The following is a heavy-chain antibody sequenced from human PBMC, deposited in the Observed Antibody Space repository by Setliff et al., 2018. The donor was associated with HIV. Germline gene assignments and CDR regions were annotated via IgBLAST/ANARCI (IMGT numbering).Heavy chain of an antibody. CDR2: ISGSGGST. Sequence: GESLKISCAASGFTFSSYAMSWVRQAPGKGLEWVSAISGSGGSTYYADSVKGRFTISRDNSKNTLYLQTNSLRAEDTAVYYCAKDSEVAGLDAFDIWGQGTMVT. CDR1: GFTFSSYA. CDR3: AKDSEVAGLDAFDI. D-gene: IGHD6-19*01. J-gene: IGHJ3*02. V-gene: IGHV3-23*01.